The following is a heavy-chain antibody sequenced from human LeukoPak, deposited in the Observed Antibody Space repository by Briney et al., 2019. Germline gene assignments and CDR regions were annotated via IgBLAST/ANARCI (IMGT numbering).Heavy chain of an antibody. Sequence: GGSLRLSCAASGFTFSSYGMHWVRQAPGKGLEWVAVIWYDGSNKYYADSVKGRFTISRDNSKNTLYLQMNSLRAEDTAVYYCARVHCGGDCLENYFDYWGQGTLVTVSS. V-gene: IGHV3-33*01. CDR3: ARVHCGGDCLENYFDY. CDR1: GFTFSSYG. D-gene: IGHD2-21*02. CDR2: IWYDGSNK. J-gene: IGHJ4*02.